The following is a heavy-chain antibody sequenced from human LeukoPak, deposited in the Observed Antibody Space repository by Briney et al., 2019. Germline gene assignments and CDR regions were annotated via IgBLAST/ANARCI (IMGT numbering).Heavy chain of an antibody. D-gene: IGHD4-11*01. V-gene: IGHV3-48*01. CDR3: ARDARVTTGYYYYYMEI. CDR1: GFTFISYS. CDR2: ISSSRSTI. Sequence: GGSLRLSCAASGFTFISYSMNWVRQAPGKGLEWVSYISSSRSTIYYADSVRGRFTISRDNAKNSLYLQMNSLRAEDTAMYYCARDARVTTGYYYYYMEIWGKGTTGTVSS. J-gene: IGHJ6*03.